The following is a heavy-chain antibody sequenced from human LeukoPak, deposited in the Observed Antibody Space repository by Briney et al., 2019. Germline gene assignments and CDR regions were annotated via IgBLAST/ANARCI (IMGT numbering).Heavy chain of an antibody. CDR2: INHSGST. J-gene: IGHJ4*02. CDR3: ARGAVAGTC. CDR1: GGSFSGYY. V-gene: IGHV4-34*01. Sequence: SETLSLTCAVYGGSFSGYYWSWIRQPPGKGLEWIGEINHSGSTNYNPSLKSRVTISVDTSKNQFSLKLSSVTAADTAVYYCARGAVAGTCWGQGTLVTVSS. D-gene: IGHD6-19*01.